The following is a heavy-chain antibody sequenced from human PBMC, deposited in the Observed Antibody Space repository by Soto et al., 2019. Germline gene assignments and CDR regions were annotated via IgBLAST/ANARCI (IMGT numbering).Heavy chain of an antibody. CDR2: IIPILGIA. V-gene: IGHV1-69*02. Sequence: QVQLVQSGAEVKKPGSSVKVSCKASGGTFSSYTISWVRQAPGQGLEWMGRIIPILGIANYAQKFQGRVTITADKSTSTAYMELSSLRSEDTAVYYCAKQKPVAGTKGDYAFDIWGQGTMVTVSS. CDR3: AKQKPVAGTKGDYAFDI. D-gene: IGHD6-19*01. CDR1: GGTFSSYT. J-gene: IGHJ3*02.